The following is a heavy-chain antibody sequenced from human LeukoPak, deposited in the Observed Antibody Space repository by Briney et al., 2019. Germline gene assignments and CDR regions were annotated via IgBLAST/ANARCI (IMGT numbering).Heavy chain of an antibody. Sequence: ASVKVSCEASGYSFSGYYIHWVRQAPGQGLEWMGCISPNSDDTKYAQKFRGRVTLTRDTSISTAYMDLSSLRSDDTAVYYCAREVRTYSSGWTLYLDYWRQGTLVTVSS. V-gene: IGHV1-2*02. CDR2: ISPNSDDT. CDR3: AREVRTYSSGWTLYLDY. D-gene: IGHD6-19*01. J-gene: IGHJ4*02. CDR1: GYSFSGYY.